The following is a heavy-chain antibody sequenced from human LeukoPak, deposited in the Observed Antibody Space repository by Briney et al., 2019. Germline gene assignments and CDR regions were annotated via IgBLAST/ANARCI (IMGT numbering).Heavy chain of an antibody. J-gene: IGHJ6*03. CDR1: GYHISHDFY. V-gene: IGHV4-38-2*01. Sequence: SETLSLTCGVSGYHISHDFYWAWIRQPPGKGLEGYGRIYHSGKTYYHPPLKSRVTISVDTSKNQLSLRLSSVAAADTAVYYCARVIGGYCSRTSCYAPGVWGKGATVTVSS. CDR3: ARVIGGYCSRTSCYAPGV. D-gene: IGHD2-2*01. CDR2: IYHSGKT.